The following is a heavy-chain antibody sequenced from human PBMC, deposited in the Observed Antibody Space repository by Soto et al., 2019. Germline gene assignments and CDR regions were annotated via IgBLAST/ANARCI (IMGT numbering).Heavy chain of an antibody. CDR3: AGSSIAGYYYGMDV. D-gene: IGHD6-13*01. CDR2: MNPNSGNT. V-gene: IGHV1-8*01. J-gene: IGHJ6*02. Sequence: GASVKVSCKASGYTFTSYDINWVRQATGQGLEWMGWMNPNSGNTGYAQKFQGRVTMTRNTSISTAYMELSSLRSEDTAVYYCAGSSIAGYYYGMDVWGQGTTVTVSS. CDR1: GYTFTSYD.